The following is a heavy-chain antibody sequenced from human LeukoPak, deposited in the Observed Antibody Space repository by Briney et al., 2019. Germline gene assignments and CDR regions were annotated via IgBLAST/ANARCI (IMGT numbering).Heavy chain of an antibody. D-gene: IGHD1-26*01. Sequence: GSLRLPCAASGFPFSSYCMNWVRQAPGKGLEWVASISSSSSYIYYADSVKGRFTISRDNAKNSLYLQMNSLRAEDTAVYYCARTRGSYPFDYWGQGTLVTVSS. J-gene: IGHJ4*02. CDR3: ARTRGSYPFDY. CDR2: ISSSSSYI. CDR1: GFPFSSYC. V-gene: IGHV3-21*01.